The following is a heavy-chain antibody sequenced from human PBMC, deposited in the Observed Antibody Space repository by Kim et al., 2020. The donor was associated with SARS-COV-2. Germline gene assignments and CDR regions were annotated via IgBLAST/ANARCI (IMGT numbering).Heavy chain of an antibody. D-gene: IGHD6-13*01. J-gene: IGHJ6*02. CDR2: ISAYNGNT. CDR1: GYTFTSYG. CDR3: AREKAAAGLYYYYGMDV. Sequence: ASVKVSCKASGYTFTSYGISWVRQAPGQGLEWMGRISAYNGNTNYAQKLQGKVTMTTDTSTSTAYMELRSLRSDDTAVYYCAREKAAAGLYYYYGMDVWGQGTTVTVSS. V-gene: IGHV1-18*01.